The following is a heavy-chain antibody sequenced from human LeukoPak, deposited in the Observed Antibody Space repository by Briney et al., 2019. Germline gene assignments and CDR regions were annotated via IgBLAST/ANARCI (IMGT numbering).Heavy chain of an antibody. D-gene: IGHD3-10*02. V-gene: IGHV3-48*03. CDR2: ISSSGSTI. CDR1: GFTFDDYA. Sequence: GGSLRLSCAASGFTFDDYAMNWVRQAPGKGLEWVSYISSSGSTIYYADSVKGRFTISRDNAKHSLYLQMNSLRAEDTAVYYCAELGITMIGGVWGKGTTVTISS. J-gene: IGHJ6*04. CDR3: AELGITMIGGV.